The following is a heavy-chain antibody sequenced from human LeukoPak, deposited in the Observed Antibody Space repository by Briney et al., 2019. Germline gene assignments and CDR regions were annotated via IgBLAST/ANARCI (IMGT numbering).Heavy chain of an antibody. Sequence: PGGSLRLSCTASGFTFSDHAMSWVRQAPGKGLEWVGFIRSKTYGGTTEYAPSVKGRFTISRADSISIAYLQMNSLKTEDTAVYYCTRAPTQLWLYYGMDAWGQGTTVIVSS. CDR1: GFTFSDHA. CDR3: TRAPTQLWLYYGMDA. D-gene: IGHD5-18*01. V-gene: IGHV3-49*04. J-gene: IGHJ6*02. CDR2: IRSKTYGGTT.